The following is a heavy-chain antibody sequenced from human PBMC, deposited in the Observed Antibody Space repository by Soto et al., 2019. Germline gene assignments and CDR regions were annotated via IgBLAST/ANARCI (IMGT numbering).Heavy chain of an antibody. J-gene: IGHJ4*02. V-gene: IGHV4-34*01. CDR1: GGPFSGYY. CDR2: INHSGST. D-gene: IGHD2-8*02. CDR3: ARDKITGLFDY. Sequence: QVQLQQWGAGLLKPSETLSLTCAVYGGPFSGYYWPWIRQPPGTGLEWIGEINHSGSTNYNPSLKSRVTISVDTSKNQFSLKLTSVTAADTAVYYGARDKITGLFDYWGQGTLVTVSS.